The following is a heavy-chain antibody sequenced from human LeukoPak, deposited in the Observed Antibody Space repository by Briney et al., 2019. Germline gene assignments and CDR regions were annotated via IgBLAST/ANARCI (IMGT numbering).Heavy chain of an antibody. J-gene: IGHJ5*02. CDR3: ASWTPATYYDFWSGYPWFGP. CDR1: GYTFTGYY. D-gene: IGHD3-3*01. CDR2: INPNSGGT. Sequence: ASVKVSCKASGYTFTGYYMHWVRQAPGQGPEWMGWINPNSGGTNYAQKFQGRVTMTRDTSISTAYMELSRLRSDDTAVYYCASWTPATYYDFWSGYPWFGPWGQGTLVTVSS. V-gene: IGHV1-2*02.